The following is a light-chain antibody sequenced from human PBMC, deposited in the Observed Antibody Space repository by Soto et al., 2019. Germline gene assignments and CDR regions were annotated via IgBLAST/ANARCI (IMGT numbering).Light chain of an antibody. CDR2: DVN. CDR1: SSDVGGYNY. CDR3: CSYAGSHTPWV. V-gene: IGLV2-11*01. Sequence: QSVLTQPRSVSGSPGQSVTISCTGTSSDVGGYNYVSWYQQHPGKAPKLMIYDVNKWPSGVPDRFSGSKSGNTASLTISGLQAEDEADYHCCSYAGSHTPWVFGGGTKVTVL. J-gene: IGLJ3*02.